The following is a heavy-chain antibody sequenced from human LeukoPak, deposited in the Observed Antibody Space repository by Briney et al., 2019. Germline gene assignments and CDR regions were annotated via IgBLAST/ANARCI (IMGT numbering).Heavy chain of an antibody. CDR2: INPNSGGT. CDR3: ARVAAYYDISDH. CDR1: GYTFTGYY. Sequence: ASVKVSCKASGYTFTGYYMHWVRQAPGQGLEWMGWINPNSGGTNYAQKFQGRVTMTRDTSISTAYMELSRLRSDDTAVYYCARVAAYYDISDHWGQGTLVTVSS. J-gene: IGHJ5*02. V-gene: IGHV1-2*02. D-gene: IGHD3-9*01.